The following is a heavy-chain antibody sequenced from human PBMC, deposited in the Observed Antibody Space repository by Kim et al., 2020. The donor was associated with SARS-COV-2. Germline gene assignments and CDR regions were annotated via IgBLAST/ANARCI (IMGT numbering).Heavy chain of an antibody. J-gene: IGHJ4*02. CDR3: AKVVSGWLRPTLWYYFDY. CDR1: GFTFSSYA. V-gene: IGHV3-23*01. CDR2: ISGSGGST. Sequence: GGSLRLSCAASGFTFSSYAMSWVRQAPGKGLEWVSAISGSGGSTYYADSVKGRFTISRDNSKNTLYLQMNSLRAEDTAVYYCAKVVSGWLRPTLWYYFDYWGQGTLVTVSS. D-gene: IGHD5-12*01.